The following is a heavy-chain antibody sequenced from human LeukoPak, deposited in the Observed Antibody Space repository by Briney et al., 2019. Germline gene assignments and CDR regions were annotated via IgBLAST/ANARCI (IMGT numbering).Heavy chain of an antibody. CDR2: IGGRGVGP. CDR1: GFTFSTYG. V-gene: IGHV3-23*01. CDR3: AKGRTGFSYGYGIDY. J-gene: IGHJ4*02. D-gene: IGHD5-18*01. Sequence: GRCLRLSRAAAGFTFSTYGMAWVRQAPGKGQEWVLAIGGRGVGPYYADSVKGRFTISRDNSKNRLYLQMNSLTAEDAAIYYCAKGRTGFSYGYGIDYWGQGTLVTVSS.